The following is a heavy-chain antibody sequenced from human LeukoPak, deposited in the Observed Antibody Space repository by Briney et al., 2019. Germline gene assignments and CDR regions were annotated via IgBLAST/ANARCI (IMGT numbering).Heavy chain of an antibody. CDR3: ARDFGQGNIVATIGIGCLGY. V-gene: IGHV1-2*04. D-gene: IGHD5-12*01. J-gene: IGHJ4*02. CDR1: GGTFSSYA. CDR2: INPNSGGT. Sequence: ASVKVSCKASGGTFSSYAISWVRQAPGQGLEWMGWINPNSGGTNYAQKFQGWVTMTRDTSISTAYMELSRLRSDDTAVYYCARDFGQGNIVATIGIGCLGYWGQGTLVTVSS.